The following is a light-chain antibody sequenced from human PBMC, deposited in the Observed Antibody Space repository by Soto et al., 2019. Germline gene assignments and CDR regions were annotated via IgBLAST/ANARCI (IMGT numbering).Light chain of an antibody. J-gene: IGKJ5*01. CDR1: QSISSY. V-gene: IGKV1-39*01. Sequence: IQLPPSQSSLSASVGDRVTITCRASQSISSYLNWYRQKPGKAPKLLIYAASSLQSGVPSRFSGSGSGTDFTLTISSLQPEDFATYYCQQSYSTPRTFGQGTRLEIK. CDR2: AAS. CDR3: QQSYSTPRT.